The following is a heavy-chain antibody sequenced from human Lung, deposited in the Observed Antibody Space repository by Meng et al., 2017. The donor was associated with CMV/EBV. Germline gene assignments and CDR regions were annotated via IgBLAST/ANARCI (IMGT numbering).Heavy chain of an antibody. CDR1: GGSVSSGSYY. CDR3: ARLGGLRFAFWYGMDV. CDR2: IYYSGST. J-gene: IGHJ6*02. Sequence: WGSLRLXCTVSGGSVSSGSYYWSWIRQPPGKGLEWIGYIYYSGSTNYNPSLKSRVTISVDTSKNQFSLKLSSVTAADTAVYYCARLGGLRFAFWYGMDVWGQGXTVTVSS. V-gene: IGHV4-61*01. D-gene: IGHD3-3*01.